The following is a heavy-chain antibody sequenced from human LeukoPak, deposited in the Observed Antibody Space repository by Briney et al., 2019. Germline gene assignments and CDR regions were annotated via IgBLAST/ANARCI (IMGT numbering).Heavy chain of an antibody. J-gene: IGHJ4*02. CDR3: ARGGGEYSVSFDY. CDR2: IIPIFGTA. CDR1: GGTFSSYA. Sequence: ASVKVSCKASGGTFSSYAISWVRQASGQGLEWMGGIIPIFGTANYAQKFQGRVTITADESTSTAYMEMSSLRSEDTAVYYCARGGGEYSVSFDYWGQGTLVTVSS. D-gene: IGHD5-18*01. V-gene: IGHV1-69*13.